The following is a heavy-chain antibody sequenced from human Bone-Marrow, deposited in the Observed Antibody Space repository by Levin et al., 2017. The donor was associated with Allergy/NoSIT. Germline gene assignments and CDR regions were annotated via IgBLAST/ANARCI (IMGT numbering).Heavy chain of an antibody. D-gene: IGHD3-22*01. CDR3: ARTTVGSDSSGYY. V-gene: IGHV4-38-2*01. CDR2: IYYSGST. J-gene: IGHJ4*02. CDR1: GSSISSGYY. Sequence: TSETLSLTCAVSGSSISSGYYWGWVRQPPGKGLEWIGTIYYSGSTYYNPSLKSRVTISVDTSKNQFSLRLSSVTAADTAVYYCARTTVGSDSSGYYWGQGTLVTVSS.